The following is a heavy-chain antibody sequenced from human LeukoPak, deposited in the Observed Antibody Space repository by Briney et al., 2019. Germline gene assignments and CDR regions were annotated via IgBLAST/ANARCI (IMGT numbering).Heavy chain of an antibody. CDR2: INQDGSQK. J-gene: IGHJ4*02. CDR3: ARDRGWLQSDY. Sequence: GGSLRLSCAASGFTFSSYAMHWVRQAPGKGLEWVADINQDGSQKYYRDSVKGRFTISRDNAKNSLYLEMNSLSAEDTAVYYCARDRGWLQSDYWGQGALVTVSS. V-gene: IGHV3-7*03. CDR1: GFTFSSYA. D-gene: IGHD5-24*01.